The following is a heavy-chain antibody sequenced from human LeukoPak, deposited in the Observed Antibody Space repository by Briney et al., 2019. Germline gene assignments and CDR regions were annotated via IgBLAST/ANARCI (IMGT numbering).Heavy chain of an antibody. CDR3: ARGGGTPLDY. CDR1: GGSISSYY. J-gene: IGHJ4*02. D-gene: IGHD3-16*01. Sequence: SETLSLTCTVSGGSISSYYWSWIRQPPGKGLEWIGYIYYSGSTNYNPSLKSRVTISVDMSKNQFSLKLSSVTAADTAVYYCARGGGTPLDYWGQGTLVTVSS. CDR2: IYYSGST. V-gene: IGHV4-59*01.